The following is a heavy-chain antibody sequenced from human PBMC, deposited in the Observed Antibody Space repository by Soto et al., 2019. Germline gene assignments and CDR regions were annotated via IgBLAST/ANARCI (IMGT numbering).Heavy chain of an antibody. CDR3: ARHPSDFWFDP. CDR1: GGSISSSSYF. J-gene: IGHJ5*02. D-gene: IGHD2-21*02. CDR2: IYYSGST. V-gene: IGHV4-39*01. Sequence: QLQLQESGPGLVKPSETLSLTCTVSGGSISSSSYFWGWIRQPPGKGLEWIGSIYYSGSTYYNPSLKXRXTXSXXTSKSPFSLKLSSVTAADTAVYYCARHPSDFWFDPWGQGTLVTVSS.